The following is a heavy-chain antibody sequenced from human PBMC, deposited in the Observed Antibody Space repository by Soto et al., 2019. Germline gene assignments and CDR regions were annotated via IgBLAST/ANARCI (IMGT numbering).Heavy chain of an antibody. CDR3: ARPWSSSWTHYYYYGMDV. Sequence: ASVKVSCKASGYTFTSYDINWVRQATGQGLEWMGWMNPNSGNTGYAQKFQGRVTMTRNTSISTAYMELSSLRSEDTAVYYCARPWSSSWTHYYYYGMDVWGQGTTVTVSS. CDR1: GYTFTSYD. J-gene: IGHJ6*02. D-gene: IGHD6-13*01. CDR2: MNPNSGNT. V-gene: IGHV1-8*01.